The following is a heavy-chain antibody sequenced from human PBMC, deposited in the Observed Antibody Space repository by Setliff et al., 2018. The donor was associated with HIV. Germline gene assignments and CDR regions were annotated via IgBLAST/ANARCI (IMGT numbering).Heavy chain of an antibody. CDR1: GSTFSNYA. Sequence: GGSLRLSCAASGSTFSNYAMHWVRQAPGKGLEWVANINQDGSHKYYVDSVKGRFTISRDNAVNSLYLQMDSLRVEDTAVYYCARDSGTTIGATGPGCWGQGTLVTVSS. CDR2: INQDGSHK. J-gene: IGHJ4*02. D-gene: IGHD1-26*01. V-gene: IGHV3-7*01. CDR3: ARDSGTTIGATGPGC.